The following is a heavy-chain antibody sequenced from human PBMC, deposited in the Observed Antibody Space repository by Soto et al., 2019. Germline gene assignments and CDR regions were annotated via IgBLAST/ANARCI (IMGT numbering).Heavy chain of an antibody. D-gene: IGHD2-15*01. J-gene: IGHJ3*02. Sequence: GGSLRLSCAASGFTFSSYGMHWVRQAPGKGLEWVAVISYDGSNKYYADSVKGRFTISRDNSKNTLYLQMNSLRAEDTAVYYCAKDIAGYCSGGSCPGNAFDIWGQGTMVTVSS. CDR2: ISYDGSNK. CDR3: AKDIAGYCSGGSCPGNAFDI. V-gene: IGHV3-30*18. CDR1: GFTFSSYG.